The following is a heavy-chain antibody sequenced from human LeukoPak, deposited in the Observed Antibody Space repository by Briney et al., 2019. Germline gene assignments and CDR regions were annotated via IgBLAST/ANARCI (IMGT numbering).Heavy chain of an antibody. CDR2: IYYSGST. J-gene: IGHJ4*02. CDR3: ARRGAGMVRGVFFDY. V-gene: IGHV4-59*01. D-gene: IGHD3-10*01. CDR1: GGSISSYY. Sequence: PSETLSLTCTVSGGSISSYYWSWIRQPPRKGLEWVGYIYYSGSTNYNPSLKSRITLSVDTSKNQFSLKLSSVTAADTAVYYCARRGAGMVRGVFFDYWGQGTLVTVSS.